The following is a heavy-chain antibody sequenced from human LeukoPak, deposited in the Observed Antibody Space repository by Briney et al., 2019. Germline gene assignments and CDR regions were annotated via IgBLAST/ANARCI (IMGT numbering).Heavy chain of an antibody. J-gene: IGHJ4*02. CDR1: GGTFSIYA. Sequence: ASVKVSCKASGGTFSIYAISWVRQAPGQGLEWMGRIIPILGIANYAQKFQGRVTITADKSTSTAYMELSSLRSEDTAVYYCARHDSSGYQADYWGQGTLVTVSS. CDR3: ARHDSSGYQADY. CDR2: IIPILGIA. V-gene: IGHV1-69*04. D-gene: IGHD3-22*01.